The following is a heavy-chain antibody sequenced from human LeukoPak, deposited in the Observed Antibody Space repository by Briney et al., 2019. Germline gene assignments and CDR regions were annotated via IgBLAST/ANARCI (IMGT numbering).Heavy chain of an antibody. V-gene: IGHV4-59*01. D-gene: IGHD1-26*01. CDR1: GGSISSYY. CDR2: IYYSGST. CDR3: ARGWTLSELDP. J-gene: IGHJ5*02. Sequence: ASETLSLTRTVSGGSISSYYWSWIRQPPGKGLEWIGYIYYSGSTNYNPSLKSRVTISVDTSKNQFSLKLSSVTAADTAVYYCARGWTLSELDPWGQGTLVTVSS.